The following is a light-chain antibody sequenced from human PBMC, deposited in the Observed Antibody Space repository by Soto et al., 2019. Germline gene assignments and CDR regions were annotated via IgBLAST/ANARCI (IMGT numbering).Light chain of an antibody. CDR3: QQYGDSPRGT. V-gene: IGKV3D-20*01. J-gene: IGKJ4*01. CDR2: DAS. Sequence: EVVLTQSPASLSLSPGERATLSCGASQIVSSNYLAWYQQKPGLAPRLLIYDASTRATGVPDRFRGSGSGTDFTLTINRLEPEESAVYYCQQYGDSPRGTFGGGTKVEIK. CDR1: QIVSSNY.